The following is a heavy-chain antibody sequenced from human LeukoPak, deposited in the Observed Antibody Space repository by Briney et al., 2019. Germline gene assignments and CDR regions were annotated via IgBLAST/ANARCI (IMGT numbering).Heavy chain of an antibody. Sequence: SETLSLTCSVSGHSISSYYCSWIRQPAGKGLEWIRRIYTYGSTNYSPSINSRVTMSVDTSKNQFSLKLSSVTAADTAVYYCARDYYDSSGYYYSGGAFDFWGQGTMVIVSS. D-gene: IGHD3-22*01. CDR2: IYTYGST. J-gene: IGHJ3*01. V-gene: IGHV4-4*07. CDR1: GHSISSYY. CDR3: ARDYYDSSGYYYSGGAFDF.